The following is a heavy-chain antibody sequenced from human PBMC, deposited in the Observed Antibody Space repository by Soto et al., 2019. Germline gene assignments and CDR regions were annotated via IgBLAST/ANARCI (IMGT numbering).Heavy chain of an antibody. J-gene: IGHJ6*02. V-gene: IGHV4-34*01. CDR2: INHSGST. CDR3: ARGVYSYGGYYYYYGMDV. CDR1: GGSFSGYY. D-gene: IGHD5-18*01. Sequence: SETLSLTCAVYGGSFSGYYWSWIRQPPGKGLEWIGEINHSGSTNYNPSLKSRVTISVDTSRNQFSLKLSSVTAADTAVYYCARGVYSYGGYYYYYGMDVWGQGTTVTVSS.